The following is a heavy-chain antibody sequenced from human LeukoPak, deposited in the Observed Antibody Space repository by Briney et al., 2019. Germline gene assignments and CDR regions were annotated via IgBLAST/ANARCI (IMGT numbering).Heavy chain of an antibody. D-gene: IGHD3-22*01. CDR2: IYPGDSDT. J-gene: IGHJ2*01. CDR1: GYSFTSYW. V-gene: IGHV5-51*01. Sequence: GESLKISCKGSGYSFTSYWIGWVRQLPGKGLDWMGIIYPGDSDTRYSPSFQGQVTISVDKSISTAYLQWSSLKASDTAMYYRARLSPLDTYYYDSSGPGCFDLWGRGTLVTVSS. CDR3: ARLSPLDTYYYDSSGPGCFDL.